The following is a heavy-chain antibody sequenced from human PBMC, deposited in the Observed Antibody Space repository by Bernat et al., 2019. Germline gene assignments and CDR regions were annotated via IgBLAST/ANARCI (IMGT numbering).Heavy chain of an antibody. D-gene: IGHD2-15*01. Sequence: QVQLQESGPGLVKPSQTLSLTCTVSGGSISSGGYYWSWIRQHPGKGLEWIGYIYYSGSPYYNPSLKSRVTISVDTSKNQFSLKLSSVTAADTAVYYCASHCSGGSCTWAGPDYWGQGTLVTVSS. CDR3: ASHCSGGSCTWAGPDY. J-gene: IGHJ4*02. CDR2: IYYSGSP. CDR1: GGSISSGGYY. V-gene: IGHV4-31*03.